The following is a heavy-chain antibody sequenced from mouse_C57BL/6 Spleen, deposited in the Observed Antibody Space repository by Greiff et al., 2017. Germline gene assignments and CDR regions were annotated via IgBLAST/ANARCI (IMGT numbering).Heavy chain of an antibody. Sequence: VMLVESGAELVRPGTSVKMSCKASGYTFTNYWIGWAKQRPGHGLEWIGDIYPGGGYTNYNEKFKGKATLTADKSSSTAYMQFSSLTSEDSAIYYCARGGNYDAMDYWGQGTSVTVSS. CDR2: IYPGGGYT. D-gene: IGHD2-1*01. CDR1: GYTFTNYW. J-gene: IGHJ4*01. V-gene: IGHV1-63*01. CDR3: ARGGNYDAMDY.